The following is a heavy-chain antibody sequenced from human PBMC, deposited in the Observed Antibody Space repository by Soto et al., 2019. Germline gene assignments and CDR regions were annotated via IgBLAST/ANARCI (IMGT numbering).Heavy chain of an antibody. D-gene: IGHD6-13*01. V-gene: IGHV4-61*01. CDR2: VYYSGTT. CDR1: GGSVSDKTYY. CDR3: ARAPNSSPTHSPLKNYYFDY. J-gene: IGHJ4*02. Sequence: QVQLQESGPGLLKPSETLSLTCSVSGGSVSDKTYYWSWIRQPPGKRLEWIGYVYYSGTTNYNPSLKSRVTISVDLSKNRFSLRLSSVTTADTAMYYCARAPNSSPTHSPLKNYYFDYWGQGTLVTVSS.